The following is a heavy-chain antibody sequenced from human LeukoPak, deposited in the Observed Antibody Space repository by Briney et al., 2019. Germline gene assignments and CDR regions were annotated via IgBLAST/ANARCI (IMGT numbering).Heavy chain of an antibody. Sequence: GGFLRLSCAASGFTFSSYAMNWVRQAPGRGLEWLSSISTGTSHTYYVDSVKGRFTISRDNAKNSLYLQMNSLRAEDTAVYYCAREGTVTTGYGMDVWGQGTTVTVSS. CDR3: AREGTVTTGYGMDV. V-gene: IGHV3-21*01. CDR2: ISTGTSHT. D-gene: IGHD4-17*01. J-gene: IGHJ6*02. CDR1: GFTFSSYA.